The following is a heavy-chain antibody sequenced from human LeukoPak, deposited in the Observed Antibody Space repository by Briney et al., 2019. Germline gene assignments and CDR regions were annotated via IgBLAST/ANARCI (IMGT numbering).Heavy chain of an antibody. CDR3: VHYDSSGYYSPDAFDI. J-gene: IGHJ3*02. CDR1: GGSISSSSYY. Sequence: SGTLSLTCAVSGGSISSSSYYWGWIRQPPGKGLEWIGSIYYSGSTYYNPSLKSRVTISVDTSKNQFSLKLSSVTAADTAVYYCVHYDSSGYYSPDAFDIWGQGTMVTVSS. V-gene: IGHV4-39*01. CDR2: IYYSGST. D-gene: IGHD3-22*01.